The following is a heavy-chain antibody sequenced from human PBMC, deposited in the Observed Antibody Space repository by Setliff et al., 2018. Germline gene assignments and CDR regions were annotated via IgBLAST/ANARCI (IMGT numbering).Heavy chain of an antibody. D-gene: IGHD6-19*01. CDR1: GYTFTNYG. J-gene: IGHJ4*02. CDR2: IGAYNGNT. V-gene: IGHV1-18*01. CDR3: ARVTIAVAGYFDF. Sequence: ASVKVSCKASGYTFTNYGVTWVRQAPGQGLEWMGWIGAYNGNTYNTHKFQGRVTMTSDTSTSTAYMELRSLRSDDTAVYYCARVTIAVAGYFDFWGQGTLVTVSS.